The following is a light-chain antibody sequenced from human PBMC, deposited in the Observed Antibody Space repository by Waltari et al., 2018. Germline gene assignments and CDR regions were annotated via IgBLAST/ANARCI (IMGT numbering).Light chain of an antibody. CDR2: ATN. CDR1: SASLSATSH. J-gene: IGLJ2*01. Sequence: QPVVTQEPSLSVSPGGTVTLTCGLSSASLSATSHPSWYQQTPGQAPRPLVYATNTRASGGPDRFAGSIVGNKAALTIAGAQADEESDYYCMLSMSPGPYVFGGGTKLTVL. CDR3: MLSMSPGPYV. V-gene: IGLV8-61*01.